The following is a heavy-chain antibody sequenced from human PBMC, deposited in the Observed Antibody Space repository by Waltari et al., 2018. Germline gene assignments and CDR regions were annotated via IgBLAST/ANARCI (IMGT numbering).Heavy chain of an antibody. J-gene: IGHJ4*02. CDR3: ASQSVAGRSRDY. CDR1: GGSISSSTYY. CDR2: IYYSGST. V-gene: IGHV4-39*01. D-gene: IGHD6-19*01. Sequence: QLQLQESGPGLVTPSETLSLTCTVSGGSISSSTYYWGWIRQPPGKGLEWIGSIYYSGSTYYNPSLKSRVTISVDTSKNQFSLKLSSVTAADTAVYYCASQSVAGRSRDYWGQGTLVTVSS.